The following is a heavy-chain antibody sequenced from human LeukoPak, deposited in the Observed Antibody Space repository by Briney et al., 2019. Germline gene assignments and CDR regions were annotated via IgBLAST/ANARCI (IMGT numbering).Heavy chain of an antibody. J-gene: IGHJ4*02. V-gene: IGHV1-18*01. CDR1: GYTFTSYG. CDR3: ARDLGARSSWYYFDY. D-gene: IGHD6-13*01. Sequence: ASVTVSCTASGYTFTSYGISWVRQAPGQALEWMGWISAYNGNTNYAQKLQGRVTMTTDTSTSTAYMELRSLRSDDTAVYYCARDLGARSSWYYFDYWGQGTLVTVSS. CDR2: ISAYNGNT.